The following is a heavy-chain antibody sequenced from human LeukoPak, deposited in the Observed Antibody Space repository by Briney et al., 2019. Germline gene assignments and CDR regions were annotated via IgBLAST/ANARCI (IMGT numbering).Heavy chain of an antibody. V-gene: IGHV3-20*04. Sequence: GRSLRLSCAASGFTFDDYGMSWVRQAPGKGLEWVSGINWNGGSTGYADPVKGRFTISRDNAKNSLYLQMNSLRAEDTALYYCARDGYSSSSGTFDYWGQGTLVTVSS. D-gene: IGHD6-13*01. CDR1: GFTFDDYG. CDR3: ARDGYSSSSGTFDY. J-gene: IGHJ4*02. CDR2: INWNGGST.